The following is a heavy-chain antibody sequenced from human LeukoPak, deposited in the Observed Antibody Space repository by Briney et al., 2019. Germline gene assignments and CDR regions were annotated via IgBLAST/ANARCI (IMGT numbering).Heavy chain of an antibody. CDR1: GGSFSGYY. CDR3: ARGLNGYSHFDY. Sequence: SETLSLTCAVYGGSFSGYYWSWIRQPPGKGLEWIGEINHSGSTNYNPSPKSRVTISVDTSKNQFSLKLSSVTAADTAVYYCARGLNGYSHFDYWGQGTLVTVSS. J-gene: IGHJ4*02. CDR2: INHSGST. V-gene: IGHV4-34*01. D-gene: IGHD5-24*01.